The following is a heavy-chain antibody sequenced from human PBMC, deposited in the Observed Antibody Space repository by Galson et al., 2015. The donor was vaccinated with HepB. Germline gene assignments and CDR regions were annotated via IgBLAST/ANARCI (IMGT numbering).Heavy chain of an antibody. V-gene: IGHV3-21*01. CDR2: ISSSSSYI. Sequence: SLRLSCAASGFTFSSYSMNWVRQAPGKGLEWVSSISSSSSYIYYADSVKGRFTISRDNAKNSLYLQMNSLRAEDTAVYYCARGDTVFQTDYWGQGTLVTVSS. CDR3: ARGDTVFQTDY. CDR1: GFTFSSYS. J-gene: IGHJ4*02. D-gene: IGHD4-17*01.